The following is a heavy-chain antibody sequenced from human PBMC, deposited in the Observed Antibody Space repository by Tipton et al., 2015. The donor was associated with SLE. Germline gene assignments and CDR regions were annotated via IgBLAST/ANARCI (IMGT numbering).Heavy chain of an antibody. CDR2: SIPMFGTA. Sequence: QLVQSGAEVKKPGSSVKVSCKASGGTFSNFAINWVRQAPGQGLEWMGQSIPMFGTANYPQKFEGRVTMTTDESTSTAYMELSSLRSGDTAVYYCANLAGNYYYYHYMDVWGKGTTVTVSS. CDR1: GGTFSNFA. J-gene: IGHJ6*03. D-gene: IGHD3-10*01. V-gene: IGHV1-69*05. CDR3: ANLAGNYYYYHYMDV.